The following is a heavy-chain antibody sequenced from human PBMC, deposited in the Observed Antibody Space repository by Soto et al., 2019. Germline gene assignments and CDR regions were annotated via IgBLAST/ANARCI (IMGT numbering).Heavy chain of an antibody. J-gene: IGHJ5*02. CDR3: ARRERYYGSPGWFDP. Sequence: ETLSLTCTVSGGSISSFAYYWGWIRQPPGKGLEWIGTVYYNENTYYNPSLKSRLTISVDTAKNQFSLNLRSVTAADTAIYFCARRERYYGSPGWFDPWGQGTLVTVSS. D-gene: IGHD3-10*01. V-gene: IGHV4-39*01. CDR2: VYYNENT. CDR1: GGSISSFAYY.